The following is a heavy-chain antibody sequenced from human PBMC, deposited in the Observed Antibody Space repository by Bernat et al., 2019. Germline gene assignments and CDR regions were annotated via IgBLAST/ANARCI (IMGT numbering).Heavy chain of an antibody. V-gene: IGHV4-34*01. D-gene: IGHD3-10*01. CDR1: GGSFSGYY. CDR2: INHSGST. CDR3: ARVRGYYGSGIHSDY. Sequence: QVQLQQWGAGLLKPSETLSLTCAVYGGSFSGYYWSWIRQPPGKGLEWIGEINHSGSTNYNPSLKSRVTISVYTSKNQFSLKLSSVTAADTAVYYCARVRGYYGSGIHSDYWGQGTLVTVSS. J-gene: IGHJ4*02.